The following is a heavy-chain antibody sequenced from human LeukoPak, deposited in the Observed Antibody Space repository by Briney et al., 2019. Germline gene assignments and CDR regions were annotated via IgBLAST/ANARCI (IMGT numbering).Heavy chain of an antibody. D-gene: IGHD6-19*01. CDR3: ARLYGSGWYDGDY. Sequence: SETLSLTCTVSGDSMSGHFWSWIRQPPGKGLEWIGYVYYSGSTYYNPSLKSRLTMSVDTSKNHFSLRLSSVTPADTAVYYCARLYGSGWYDGDYWGQGTLVTVSS. CDR2: VYYSGST. CDR1: GDSMSGHF. V-gene: IGHV4-59*08. J-gene: IGHJ4*02.